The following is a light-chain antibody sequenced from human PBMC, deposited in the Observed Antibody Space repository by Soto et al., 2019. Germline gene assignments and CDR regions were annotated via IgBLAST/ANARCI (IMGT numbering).Light chain of an antibody. CDR2: KAS. Sequence: DIQMTQSPSTLSASVGDRVTITCRASQSISGWLAWYQQKPGKAPKLLIYKASSLESWVPSRFSGSGSGTEFTLTISSLQPDDFATYYCQEYNFYSTFGGGTKVEIK. CDR3: QEYNFYST. V-gene: IGKV1-5*03. J-gene: IGKJ4*01. CDR1: QSISGW.